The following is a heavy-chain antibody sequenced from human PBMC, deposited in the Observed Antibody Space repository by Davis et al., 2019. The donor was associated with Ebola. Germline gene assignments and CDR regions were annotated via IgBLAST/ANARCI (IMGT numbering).Heavy chain of an antibody. D-gene: IGHD2/OR15-2a*01. CDR1: GFIFRSYV. Sequence: GGSLRLSCATSGFIFRSYVMSWVRQAPGKGLEWVSTYGTSADTYYADSVKGRFTISRDNSKNTLYLQMNGLRVEDTAIYYCAKDNRNIWSEVWGQGTMVTVSS. J-gene: IGHJ3*01. CDR2: GTSADT. V-gene: IGHV3-23*01. CDR3: AKDNRNIWSEV.